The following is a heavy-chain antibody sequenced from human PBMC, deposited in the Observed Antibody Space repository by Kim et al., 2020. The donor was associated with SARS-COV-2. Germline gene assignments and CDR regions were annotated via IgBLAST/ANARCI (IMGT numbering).Heavy chain of an antibody. J-gene: IGHJ6*02. CDR1: DGPVTDYY. Sequence: SETLSLTCTVSDGPVTDYYWSWVRQSPGKGLEWIGYIYFSGNTKYNPSLKSRVTISGDTSKNQFYLSLRSVTAADTAFYYCARHVPMVGLTMAGPDTNVYALDGWGQGTTVAVS. CDR2: IYFSGNT. CDR3: ARHVPMVGLTMAGPDTNVYALDG. V-gene: IGHV4-59*08. D-gene: IGHD3-10*01.